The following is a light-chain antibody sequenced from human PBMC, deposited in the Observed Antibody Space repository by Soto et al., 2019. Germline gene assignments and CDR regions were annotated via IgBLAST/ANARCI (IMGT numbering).Light chain of an antibody. CDR1: SSDVGGYNY. J-gene: IGLJ2*01. CDR2: DVS. V-gene: IGLV2-14*01. Sequence: QSVLTQPASVSGSPGQSITISCTGTSSDVGGYNYVSWYQQHPGKAPKVMIYDVSHRPSGVSNRCSGSKSGNTASLTISGLEAEDVANYYCSSYTSRSNLVFGEGTKLPVL. CDR3: SSYTSRSNLV.